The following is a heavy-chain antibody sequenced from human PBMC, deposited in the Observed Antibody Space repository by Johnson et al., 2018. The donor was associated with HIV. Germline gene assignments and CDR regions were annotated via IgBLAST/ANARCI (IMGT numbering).Heavy chain of an antibody. J-gene: IGHJ3*02. CDR2: IRSDGTNE. V-gene: IGHV3-30*02. CDR3: ARDRRAYDAFDI. CDR1: GFTFRNYG. Sequence: QVQLVESGGGVVQPGGSLRLSCAASGFTFRNYGMHWVRQAPGKGLEWVAYIRSDGTNEYFADSAKGRFTISRDNSKNTLYVQLNSLRAEDTAVYYCARDRRAYDAFDIWGQGTMVTVSS.